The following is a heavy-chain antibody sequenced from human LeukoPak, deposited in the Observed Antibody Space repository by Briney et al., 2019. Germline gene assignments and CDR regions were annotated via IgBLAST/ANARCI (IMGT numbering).Heavy chain of an antibody. D-gene: IGHD3-9*01. CDR2: IYYSGST. J-gene: IGHJ3*02. CDR3: ARDRSVEYFDYDAFDI. V-gene: IGHV4-39*07. Sequence: KPSETLSLTCTVSGGFISSSSYYWGWIRQPPGKGLEWIGSIYYSGSTYYNPSLKSRVTISVDTSKNQFSLKLSSVTAADTAVYYCARDRSVEYFDYDAFDIWGQGTMVTVSS. CDR1: GGFISSSSYY.